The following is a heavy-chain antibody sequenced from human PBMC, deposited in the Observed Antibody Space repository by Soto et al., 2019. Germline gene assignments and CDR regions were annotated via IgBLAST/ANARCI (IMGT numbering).Heavy chain of an antibody. CDR3: ARGPKKLIY. D-gene: IGHD1-1*01. V-gene: IGHV4-34*01. J-gene: IGHJ4*02. CDR2: INHSGST. CDR1: GVSFSGYY. Sequence: QVQLQQWGAGLLKPSETLSLTCAVSGVSFSGYYWTWIRQPPGKGLEWIGEINHSGSTNYNPSLKSRVTISIDTSKNQFSLNVSSVTAADTAVYYCARGPKKLIYWGQGTLVTVSS.